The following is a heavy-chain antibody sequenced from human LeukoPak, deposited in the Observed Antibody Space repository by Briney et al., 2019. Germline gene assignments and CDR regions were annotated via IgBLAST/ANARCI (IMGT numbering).Heavy chain of an antibody. D-gene: IGHD4-23*01. J-gene: IGHJ3*02. CDR2: INHSGST. Sequence: SETLSLTCAVYGGSFSGYYWSWIRQPPGKGLEWIGEINHSGSTNYNPSLKSRVTISVDTSKNQFSLKLSSVTAADTAVYYCARDLRWTTGRDDAFDIWGQGTMVTVSS. CDR3: ARDLRWTTGRDDAFDI. V-gene: IGHV4-34*01. CDR1: GGSFSGYY.